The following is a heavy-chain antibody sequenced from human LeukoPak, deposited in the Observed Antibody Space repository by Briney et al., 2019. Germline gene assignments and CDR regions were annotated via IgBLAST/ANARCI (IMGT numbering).Heavy chain of an antibody. Sequence: GGSQRLSWAAAGFTFSGDEMNWVGQAPGKGLEWGSYISSGAGTIYYADSVKGRFTISRDNAKNSLYLQMNSLRAEDTAAYYCARGAPSGILSSPFDYWGQGTLVTVSS. J-gene: IGHJ4*02. D-gene: IGHD3-9*01. CDR2: ISSGAGTI. CDR3: ARGAPSGILSSPFDY. V-gene: IGHV3-48*03. CDR1: GFTFSGDE.